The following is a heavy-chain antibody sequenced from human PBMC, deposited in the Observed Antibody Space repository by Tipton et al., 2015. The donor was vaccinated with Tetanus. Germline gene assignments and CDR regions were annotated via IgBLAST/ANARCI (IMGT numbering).Heavy chain of an antibody. CDR2: INPDSGGT. J-gene: IGHJ4*02. CDR1: GYTFTNYG. Sequence: QLAQSGAEVREPGASVKVSCKAFGYTFTNYGIHWVRQAPGQGLEWLGWINPDSGGTKYTQDFQGRVTMTRDTPTTTVYLELTSLKSDDTAVYYCARDSYVTGTTSHFDFWGQGSLVNVSS. CDR3: ARDSYVTGTTSHFDF. D-gene: IGHD1-7*01. V-gene: IGHV1-2*02.